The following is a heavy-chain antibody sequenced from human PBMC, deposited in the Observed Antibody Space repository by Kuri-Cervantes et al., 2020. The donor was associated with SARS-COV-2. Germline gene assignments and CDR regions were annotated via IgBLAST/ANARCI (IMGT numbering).Heavy chain of an antibody. CDR1: GFTFSSYE. CDR3: ARGSLIVPAAIEGAFDI. D-gene: IGHD2-2*01. V-gene: IGHV3-48*03. CDR2: ISSSGSTI. J-gene: IGHJ3*02. Sequence: GESLKISCAASGFTFSSYEMNWVRQAPGKGLEWVSYISSSGSTIYYADSVKGRFTISRDNSKNTLYLQMNSLRAEDTAVYYCARGSLIVPAAIEGAFDIWGQGTKVTVSS.